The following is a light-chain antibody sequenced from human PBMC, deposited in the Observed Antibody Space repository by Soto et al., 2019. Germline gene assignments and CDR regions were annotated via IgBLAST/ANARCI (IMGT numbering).Light chain of an antibody. CDR2: DAS. Sequence: VVLTQSPATLSLSPGERAALSCGASESVSSNPLAWYQQKPGLAPRLLIYDASSRASGIPERVSGSGSGTGFSLTISSLEPEDSAVYYCQQYGSSPITFGQGTRLEIK. CDR3: QQYGSSPIT. V-gene: IGKV3D-20*01. J-gene: IGKJ5*01. CDR1: ESVSSNP.